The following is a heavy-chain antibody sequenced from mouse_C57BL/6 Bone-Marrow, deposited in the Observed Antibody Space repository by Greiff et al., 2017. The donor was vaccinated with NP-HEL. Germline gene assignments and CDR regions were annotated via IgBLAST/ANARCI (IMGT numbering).Heavy chain of an antibody. CDR2: INPSSGYT. D-gene: IGHD1-1*01. J-gene: IGHJ4*01. Sequence: VQLQQSGAELAKPGASVKLSCKASGYTFTSYWMHWVKQRPGQGLEWIGYINPSSGYTKYNQKFKDKAILTADKSSSTAYMQLSSRTYEDSAVYYVARRDYGKDYYAMDYWGQGTSVTVSS. V-gene: IGHV1-7*01. CDR3: ARRDYGKDYYAMDY. CDR1: GYTFTSYW.